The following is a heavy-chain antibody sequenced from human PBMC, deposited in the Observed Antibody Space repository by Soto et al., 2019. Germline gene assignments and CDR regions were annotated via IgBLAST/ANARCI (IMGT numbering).Heavy chain of an antibody. CDR2: ISSNGGST. J-gene: IGHJ4*02. V-gene: IGHV3-64D*06. CDR1: GFTFSSYA. D-gene: IGHD5-12*01. Sequence: LRLSCSASGFTFSSYAMHWVRQAPGKGLEYVSAISSNGGSTSYADSVKGRFTISRDNSKNTLYLQMSSLRAEDTAVYYCVKGRPARGYSGYGEPPFDYWGQGTLVTVSS. CDR3: VKGRPARGYSGYGEPPFDY.